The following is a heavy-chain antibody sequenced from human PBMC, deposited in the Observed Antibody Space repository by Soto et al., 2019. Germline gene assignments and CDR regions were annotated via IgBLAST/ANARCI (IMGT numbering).Heavy chain of an antibody. CDR2: INPSGGST. Sequence: QVQLVQSGAEVKKPGASVKVSCKASGYTFTSYYMHWVRQAPGQGLEWMGIINPSGGSTRYAKKFQGRVPMTRDTSTSTVYMELSSLRSEDTAVYYCAREADMVVVVAAYGYFQHWGQGTLVTVSS. CDR3: AREADMVVVVAAYGYFQH. V-gene: IGHV1-46*03. J-gene: IGHJ1*01. D-gene: IGHD2-15*01. CDR1: GYTFTSYY.